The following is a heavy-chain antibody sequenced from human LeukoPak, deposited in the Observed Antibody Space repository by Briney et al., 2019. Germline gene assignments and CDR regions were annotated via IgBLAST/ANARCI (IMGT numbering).Heavy chain of an antibody. V-gene: IGHV4-4*02. CDR1: XGXXXSXXW. CDR2: IYHSGST. CDR3: ASSYGSVGWWFDP. J-gene: IGHJ5*02. Sequence: SLXCAVXXGXXXSXXWWXXXRXXXXXXXXXXXEIYHSGSTNYNPSLKSRVTISVDKSKNQFSLKLSSVTAADTAVYYCASSYGSVGWWFDPWGQGTLVTVSS. D-gene: IGHD3-10*01.